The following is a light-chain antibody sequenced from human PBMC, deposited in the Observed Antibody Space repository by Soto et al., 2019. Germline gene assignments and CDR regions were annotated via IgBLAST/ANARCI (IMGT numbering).Light chain of an antibody. CDR1: QSVSSSY. CDR2: GAS. V-gene: IGKV3-20*01. J-gene: IGKJ1*01. Sequence: IVLTQSPGTLSLSPGERSTFSCRSSQSVSSSYIVWYQQKRGQAPRRLIYGASIRATGIPDRCSGSGSGTDFTLIIIRREHADFVLYYCQQYHTSYLTFGQGTKVDI. CDR3: QQYHTSYLT.